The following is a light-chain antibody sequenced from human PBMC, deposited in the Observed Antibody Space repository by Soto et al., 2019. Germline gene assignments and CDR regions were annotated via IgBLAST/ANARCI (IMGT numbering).Light chain of an antibody. V-gene: IGLV2-23*01. CDR2: EGS. CDR3: CLYAGSSGYV. CDR1: SSDVGSYNL. Sequence: QSALTQPASVSGSPGQSITISCTGTSSDVGSYNLVSWYQQHPGKAPKLMIYEGSKRPSGVSNRFSGSKSGNTASLTISGLQAEDEADYYCCLYAGSSGYVFGTGTKVTVL. J-gene: IGLJ1*01.